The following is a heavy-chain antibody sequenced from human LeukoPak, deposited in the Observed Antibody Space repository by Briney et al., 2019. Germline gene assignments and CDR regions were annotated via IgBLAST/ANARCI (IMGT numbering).Heavy chain of an antibody. CDR3: ASTPAVAGTVYFDY. Sequence: GGSLRLSCAASGFTFDDYAMHWVRQAPGKGLEWVSGISWNSGSIDYADSVKGRFTISRDNAKNSLYLQMNSLRAEDTAVYYCASTPAVAGTVYFDYWGQGTLVTVSS. CDR2: ISWNSGSI. V-gene: IGHV3-9*01. CDR1: GFTFDDYA. J-gene: IGHJ4*02. D-gene: IGHD6-19*01.